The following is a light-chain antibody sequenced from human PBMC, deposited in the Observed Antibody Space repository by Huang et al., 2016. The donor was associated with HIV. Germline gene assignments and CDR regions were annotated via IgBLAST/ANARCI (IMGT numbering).Light chain of an antibody. CDR1: QSASGY. J-gene: IGKJ2*01. CDR2: GAS. Sequence: VLMQSPATLSLSPGERATLPCRASQSASGYLAWYQQKPGQAPRLLIYGASSRATGIPDRFSGSGSGTDFTLTISRLEPEDFAVYYCQQYGTSPYTFGQGTKLEIK. CDR3: QQYGTSPYT. V-gene: IGKV3-20*01.